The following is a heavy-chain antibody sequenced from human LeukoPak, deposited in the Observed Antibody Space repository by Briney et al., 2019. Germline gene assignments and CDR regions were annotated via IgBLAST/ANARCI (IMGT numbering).Heavy chain of an antibody. CDR1: GGSFSGYY. V-gene: IGHV4-34*01. CDR3: ARGLRSGSGYYN. CDR2: INHSGST. Sequence: SETLSLTCAVYGGSFSGYYWSWIRQPPGEGLEWIGEINHSGSTNYNPSLKSRVTISVDTSKNQFSLKLSSVTAPDTAVYYCARGLRSGSGYYNWGQGTLVTVSS. J-gene: IGHJ4*02. D-gene: IGHD3-22*01.